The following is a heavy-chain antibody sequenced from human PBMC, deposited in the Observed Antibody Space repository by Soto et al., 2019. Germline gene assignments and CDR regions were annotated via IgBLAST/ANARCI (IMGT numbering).Heavy chain of an antibody. V-gene: IGHV4-59*01. CDR3: ARGFYDSSGFSNPFDI. CDR2: IYYTGNA. J-gene: IGHJ3*02. CDR1: GAAISSSY. Sequence: QVQLQESGPGLVEPSETLSLTCSVSGAAISSSYWCWIRQPPGKELEWIGYIYYTGNAKYNPSLQRQVTIFVDTSKNQFALKRTSGTAADTAVYYCARGFYDSSGFSNPFDIWGPGTMVTVSS. D-gene: IGHD3-22*01.